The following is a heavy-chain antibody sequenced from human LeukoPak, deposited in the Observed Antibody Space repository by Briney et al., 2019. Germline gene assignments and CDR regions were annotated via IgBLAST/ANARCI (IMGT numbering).Heavy chain of an antibody. CDR3: ARLYYYYSSGYQTGDYFDY. CDR1: GYTFTGYY. Sequence: GASVKVSCKASGYTFTGYYMHWVRQAPGQGLEWMGWINPNSGGTNYAQKFQGRVTITRDTSISTAYMELSRLRSDDTAVYYCARLYYYYSSGYQTGDYFDYWGQGTLVTVSS. D-gene: IGHD3-22*01. J-gene: IGHJ4*02. CDR2: INPNSGGT. V-gene: IGHV1-2*02.